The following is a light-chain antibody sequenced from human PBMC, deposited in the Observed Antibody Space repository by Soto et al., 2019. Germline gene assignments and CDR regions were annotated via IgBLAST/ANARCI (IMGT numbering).Light chain of an antibody. CDR1: SSDVGSYKL. Sequence: QSALTQPASVSGSPGQSIPISCTGTSSDVGSYKLVSWYQQHPGKAPKLMISEVTKRPSGVSTRFSGSKSGNTASLTISGLQPEDEAEYYCCSYAGSNTWGFGGGTKLTVL. V-gene: IGLV2-23*02. CDR2: EVT. CDR3: CSYAGSNTWG. J-gene: IGLJ3*02.